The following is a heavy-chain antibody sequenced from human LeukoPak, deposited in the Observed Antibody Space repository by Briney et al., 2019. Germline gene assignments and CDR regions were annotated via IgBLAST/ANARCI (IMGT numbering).Heavy chain of an antibody. Sequence: SETLSLTCTVSGYSISSGYYWGWIRQPPGKGLEWIGSIYHSGSTYYNPSLKSRVTISVDTSKNQFSLKLSSVTAADTAVYYCARTTLDGYSLEYWGQGTLVTVSS. V-gene: IGHV4-38-2*02. CDR3: ARTTLDGYSLEY. CDR1: GYSISSGYY. J-gene: IGHJ4*02. D-gene: IGHD5-24*01. CDR2: IYHSGST.